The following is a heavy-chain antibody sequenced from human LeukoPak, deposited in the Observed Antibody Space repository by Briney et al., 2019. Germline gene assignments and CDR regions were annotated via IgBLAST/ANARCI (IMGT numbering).Heavy chain of an antibody. V-gene: IGHV1-46*01. D-gene: IGHD3-22*01. CDR3: ARDDYDDRSGYQHSTRNDY. Sequence: GASVKVSCKASRYTFTSYYMHWVRQAPGQGLEWMGIINPSGGSTNYAQKFQGRVTTTRDTSTSTVYMELSSLRSEDTAVYYCARDDYDDRSGYQHSTRNDYWGQGTLVTVSS. J-gene: IGHJ4*02. CDR2: INPSGGST. CDR1: RYTFTSYY.